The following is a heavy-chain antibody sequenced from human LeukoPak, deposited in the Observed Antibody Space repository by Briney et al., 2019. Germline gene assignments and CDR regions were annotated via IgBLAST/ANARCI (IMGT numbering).Heavy chain of an antibody. J-gene: IGHJ4*02. CDR1: GYTLTELS. CDR3: ATESPGYSSSWYRSDLDY. CDR2: FDPEDGET. D-gene: IGHD6-13*01. Sequence: ASVKVPCKVSGYTLTELSMHWVRQAPGKGLEWMGGFDPEDGETIYAQKFQGRVTMTEDTSTDTAYMELSSLRSEDTAVYYCATESPGYSSSWYRSDLDYWGQGTLVTVSS. V-gene: IGHV1-24*01.